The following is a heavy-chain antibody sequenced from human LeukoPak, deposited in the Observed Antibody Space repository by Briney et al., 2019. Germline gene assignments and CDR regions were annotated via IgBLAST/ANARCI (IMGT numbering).Heavy chain of an antibody. Sequence: GGSLRLSCAASGFTFSSYGMHWVRQAPGDGLEWVAYIGYVGTNNYYVDSVKGRFTISRDNSKNTVHLQMNSLRAADTALYYCARDLIGKYYIGYWGQGTLVTVSS. CDR1: GFTFSSYG. V-gene: IGHV3-30*02. CDR3: ARDLIGKYYIGY. CDR2: IGYVGTNN. J-gene: IGHJ4*02. D-gene: IGHD2-21*01.